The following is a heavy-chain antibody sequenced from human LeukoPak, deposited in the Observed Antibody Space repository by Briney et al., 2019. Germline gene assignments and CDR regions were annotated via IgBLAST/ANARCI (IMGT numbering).Heavy chain of an antibody. CDR1: GDSISSSSYY. Sequence: PSETLSLTCTGSGDSISSSSYYWGWIRQPPGKGLEWIGSIYYSGSTYYNPSLKSRVTISVDTSKNQFSLKLSSVSAADTAVYYCASYYDYLLGSAKLDFWGLGTLVTVSS. V-gene: IGHV4-39*07. CDR2: IYYSGST. D-gene: IGHD3-16*01. CDR3: ASYYDYLLGSAKLDF. J-gene: IGHJ4*02.